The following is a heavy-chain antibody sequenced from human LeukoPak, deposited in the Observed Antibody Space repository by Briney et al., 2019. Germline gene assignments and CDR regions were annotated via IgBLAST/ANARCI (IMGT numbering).Heavy chain of an antibody. D-gene: IGHD2/OR15-2a*01. CDR1: GFTFSSYA. V-gene: IGHV3-23*01. Sequence: PRGSLRLSCAASGFTFSSYAMSWVRQAPEKGLEWVSDINNGGTTYYADSVKGRFTISRDNSKSTLHLQMNSLRAEDTAVYYCAKRNLYYFDSWGQGTMVTASS. CDR2: INNGGTT. CDR3: AKRNLYYFDS. J-gene: IGHJ4*02.